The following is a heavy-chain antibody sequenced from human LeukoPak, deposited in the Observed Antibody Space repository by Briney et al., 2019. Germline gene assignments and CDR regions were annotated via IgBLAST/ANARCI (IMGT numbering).Heavy chain of an antibody. Sequence: SETLSLTCTVSGGSISSYSWSWIRQPPGKGLEWIGYIYYSGSTNYNPSLKSRVTISRDTSKNQFSLKLRSMTAADTAVYYCTSGGMVSGDYWGHGTLVTVSS. V-gene: IGHV4-59*01. J-gene: IGHJ4*01. CDR2: IYYSGST. D-gene: IGHD2-8*01. CDR3: TSGGMVSGDY. CDR1: GGSISSYS.